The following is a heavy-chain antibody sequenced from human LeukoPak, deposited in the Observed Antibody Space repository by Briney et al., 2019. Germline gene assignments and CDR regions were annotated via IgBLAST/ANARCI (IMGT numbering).Heavy chain of an antibody. V-gene: IGHV4-4*02. CDR3: ASYYSNVYFDY. D-gene: IGHD4-11*01. J-gene: IGHJ4*02. CDR1: SGSISSSNW. Sequence: SETLSLTCAVSSGSISSSNWWSWVRQPPGKGLEWIGEIYHSGSTNYNPSLKSRVTISVDKSKNQFSLKLSSVTAADTAVYYCASYYSNVYFDYWGQGTLVTVSS. CDR2: IYHSGST.